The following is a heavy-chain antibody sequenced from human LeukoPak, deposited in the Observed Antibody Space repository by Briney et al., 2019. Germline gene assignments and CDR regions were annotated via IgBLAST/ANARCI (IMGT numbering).Heavy chain of an antibody. CDR3: ATGRGTPLGF. CDR2: INTDGSNT. V-gene: IGHV3-74*01. Sequence: PGGSLRLSCAASGFTFSSYWMHWVRQAPGKGLVWVSRINTDGSNTNYADSVKGRFTVSRDNAKNTLYLQMNSLRAEDTAVYYCATGRGTPLGFWGQGALVTVSS. D-gene: IGHD1-26*01. J-gene: IGHJ4*02. CDR1: GFTFSSYW.